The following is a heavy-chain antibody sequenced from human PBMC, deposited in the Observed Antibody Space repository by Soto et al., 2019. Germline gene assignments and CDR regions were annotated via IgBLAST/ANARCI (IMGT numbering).Heavy chain of an antibody. CDR1: GFTFSSYA. V-gene: IGHV3-23*01. CDR3: AKMGVRGGYCSGGSCYSSANWFDP. Sequence: EVQLLESGGGLVQPGGSLRLSCAASGFTFSSYAMSWVRQAPGKGLEWVSAISGSGGSTYYADSVKGRFTISRDNSKNPLYLQMNSLRAEDTAVYYCAKMGVRGGYCSGGSCYSSANWFDPWGQGTLVTVSS. CDR2: ISGSGGST. D-gene: IGHD2-15*01. J-gene: IGHJ5*02.